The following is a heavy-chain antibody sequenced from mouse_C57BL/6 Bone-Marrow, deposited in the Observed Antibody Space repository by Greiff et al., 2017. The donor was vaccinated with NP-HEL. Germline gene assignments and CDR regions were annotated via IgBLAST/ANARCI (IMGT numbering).Heavy chain of an antibody. J-gene: IGHJ2*01. D-gene: IGHD2-5*01. CDR1: GYTFTDYN. Sequence: VQLQQSGPELVKPGASVKMSCKASGYTFTDYNMHWVKQSHGKSLEWIGYINPNNGGTSYNQKFKGKATLTVNKSSSTAYMELRSLTSEDSAVYYCAAGPYSNGGYWGQGTTLTVSS. CDR3: AAGPYSNGGY. CDR2: INPNNGGT. V-gene: IGHV1-22*01.